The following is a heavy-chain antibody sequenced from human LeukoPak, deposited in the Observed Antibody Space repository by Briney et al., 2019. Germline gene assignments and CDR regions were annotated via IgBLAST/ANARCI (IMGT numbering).Heavy chain of an antibody. J-gene: IGHJ4*02. CDR2: IYYSGST. D-gene: IGHD3-10*01. V-gene: IGHV4-39*07. CDR3: ARGRFRSYGSGSSFLY. Sequence: SETLSLTCTVSGGSISSSSYYWGWIRQPPGKGLEWIGSIYYSGSTHYNPSLKSRVTISVDTSKNQFSLKLSSVTAADTAVYYCARGRFRSYGSGSSFLYWGQGSLAIVSS. CDR1: GGSISSSSYY.